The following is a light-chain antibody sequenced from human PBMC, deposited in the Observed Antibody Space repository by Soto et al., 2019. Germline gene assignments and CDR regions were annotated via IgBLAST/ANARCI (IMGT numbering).Light chain of an antibody. V-gene: IGLV2-14*01. CDR3: SSYTSRNTLA. Sequence: QSVLTQPASVSGSPGQSITISCTGTSSDVGGYNFVSWYQQHPGKAPKLMIYEVTDRPSGVSNRFSGSKSGSTAFLTISGLQAEDEADYYCSSYTSRNTLAFGGGTQLTVL. CDR1: SSDVGGYNF. CDR2: EVT. J-gene: IGLJ2*01.